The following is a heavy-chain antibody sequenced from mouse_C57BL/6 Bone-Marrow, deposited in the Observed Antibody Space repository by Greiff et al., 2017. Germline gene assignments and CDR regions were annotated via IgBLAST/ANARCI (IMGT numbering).Heavy chain of an antibody. CDR2: IDPETGGT. Sequence: QVQLQQSGAELVRPGASVTLSCKASGYTFTDYEMHWVKQTPVHGLEWIGAIDPETGGTAYNQKFKGKAILTADKSSSTAYMQLNSLTSEDSAVYYCARGYDYDYAMDYWGQGTSVTVSS. V-gene: IGHV1-15*01. CDR1: GYTFTDYE. D-gene: IGHD2-4*01. J-gene: IGHJ4*01. CDR3: ARGYDYDYAMDY.